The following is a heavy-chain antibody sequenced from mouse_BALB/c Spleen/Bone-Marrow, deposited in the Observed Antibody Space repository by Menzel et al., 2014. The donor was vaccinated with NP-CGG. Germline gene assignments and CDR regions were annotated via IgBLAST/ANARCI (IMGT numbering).Heavy chain of an antibody. CDR1: GFTFTDYY. Sequence: EVKLVESGGGLVQPGGSLRLSCATSGFTFTDYYMSWVRQPPGKALEWLGFIRNKAKGYTSGYSASVKGRFTISRDNSQSILYLQMNTLRAEDGATYYCARDINYDIYWYFDVWGAGTTVTVSS. V-gene: IGHV7-3*02. J-gene: IGHJ1*01. CDR2: IRNKAKGYTS. D-gene: IGHD2-4*01. CDR3: ARDINYDIYWYFDV.